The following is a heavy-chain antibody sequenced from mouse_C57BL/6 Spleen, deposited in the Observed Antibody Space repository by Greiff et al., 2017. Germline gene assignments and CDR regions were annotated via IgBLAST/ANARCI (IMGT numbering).Heavy chain of an antibody. CDR2: INPNNGGT. Sequence: VQLQQPGPELVKPGASVKLSCKASGYTFTNYYMNWVKQSHGQSLEWIGDINPNNGGTSYNQKFKGKATLTVDKSSSTAYMELRSLTSEDSAVYYCARRGGSRRYFDVWGTGTTVTVSS. D-gene: IGHD1-1*01. CDR3: ARRGGSRRYFDV. CDR1: GYTFTNYY. V-gene: IGHV1-26*01. J-gene: IGHJ1*03.